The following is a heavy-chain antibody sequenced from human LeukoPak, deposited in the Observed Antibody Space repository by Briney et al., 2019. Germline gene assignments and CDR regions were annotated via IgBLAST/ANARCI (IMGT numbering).Heavy chain of an antibody. J-gene: IGHJ6*03. CDR1: GYTFTGYY. D-gene: IGHD3-22*01. CDR2: LTPNSCGT. Sequence: SVKLSCKASGYTFTGYYMHCVRQSPAQALECMRQLTPNSCGTNYAQKFQGRDTMTRDTSISTAYMELSRLRSDDTAVYYCARDRYYDSSGYYEYYYYYYMDVWGKGTTVTVSS. CDR3: ARDRYYDSSGYYEYYYYYYMDV. V-gene: IGHV1-2*06.